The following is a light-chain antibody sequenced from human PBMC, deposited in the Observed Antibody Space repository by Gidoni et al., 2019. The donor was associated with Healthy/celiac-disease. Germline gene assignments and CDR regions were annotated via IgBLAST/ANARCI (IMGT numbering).Light chain of an antibody. CDR2: DVS. CDR3: SSYTSSRTPV. J-gene: IGLJ2*01. Sequence: QSALTQPASVSGSRGQSITISCTGTSSDVGGYNYVSWDQQRPGKAPKLMIYDVSNRPSGVSNRFSGSTSGNTASLTISGLQAEDEADYYCSSYTSSRTPVFGGGTKLTVL. CDR1: SSDVGGYNY. V-gene: IGLV2-14*03.